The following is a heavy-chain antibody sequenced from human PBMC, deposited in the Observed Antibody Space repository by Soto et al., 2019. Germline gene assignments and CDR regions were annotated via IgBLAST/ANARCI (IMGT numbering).Heavy chain of an antibody. Sequence: SVKVSCKASGGTFSSYTISWVRQAPGQGLEWMGRIIPILGIANYAQKFQGRVTITADKSTSTAYMELSSLRSEDTAVYYCARLGYCSGGSCYSYWFDPWGQGTLVTVSS. D-gene: IGHD2-15*01. CDR3: ARLGYCSGGSCYSYWFDP. V-gene: IGHV1-69*02. CDR2: IIPILGIA. CDR1: GGTFSSYT. J-gene: IGHJ5*02.